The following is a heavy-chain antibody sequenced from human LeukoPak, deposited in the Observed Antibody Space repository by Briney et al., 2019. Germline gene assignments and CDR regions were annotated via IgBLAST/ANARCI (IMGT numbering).Heavy chain of an antibody. CDR3: ARQLAAAGTAGFDY. V-gene: IGHV4-4*07. CDR1: GGSISSYY. CDR2: IYTTGST. D-gene: IGHD6-13*01. J-gene: IGHJ4*02. Sequence: SETLSLTCTVSGGSISSYYWGWIRQPAGKGLEWIGRIYTTGSTNYNPSLKSRVTMSVDTSKNQFSLKLSSVTAADTAVYYCARQLAAAGTAGFDYWGQGTLVTVSS.